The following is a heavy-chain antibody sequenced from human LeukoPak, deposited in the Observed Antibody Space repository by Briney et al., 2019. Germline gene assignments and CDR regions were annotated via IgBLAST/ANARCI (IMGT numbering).Heavy chain of an antibody. Sequence: GGSLRLSCSASGFSFTSYAMNWVRQAPGKGLEWVSSITTGSSYIYYADSVRGRFSVSRDNAKNSLYLEMNSLRAEDTAVYYCARVEATTARFYYYYYMDVWGKGTTVTVSS. V-gene: IGHV3-21*06. CDR3: ARVEATTARFYYYYYMDV. CDR1: GFSFTSYA. CDR2: ITTGSSYI. J-gene: IGHJ6*03. D-gene: IGHD1-1*01.